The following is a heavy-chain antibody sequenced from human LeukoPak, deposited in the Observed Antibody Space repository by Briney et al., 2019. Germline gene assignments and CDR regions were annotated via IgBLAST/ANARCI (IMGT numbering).Heavy chain of an antibody. CDR1: GGSISSRPYD. CDR3: AREGVGAHDY. Sequence: SETLSLTCTVSGGSISSRPYDWGWIRQPPGKGLEYIGSISYSGSTYYNPSLRSRVTISVDTSSNQFSLKLSSVTAADTAVYYCAREGVGAHDYWGQGTLVTVSS. J-gene: IGHJ4*02. D-gene: IGHD1-26*01. CDR2: ISYSGST. V-gene: IGHV4-39*02.